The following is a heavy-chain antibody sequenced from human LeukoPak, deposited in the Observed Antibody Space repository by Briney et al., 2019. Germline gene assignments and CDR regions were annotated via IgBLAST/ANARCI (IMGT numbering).Heavy chain of an antibody. Sequence: GGSLRLSCAASGFTFSNAWMSWVRQAPGKGLEWVGRIKSNTDGGTTDYAAPVKGRYTISRDDSKNTQYLQMNSLKTEDTAVYYCTTDDLYGPSDYWGQGTLVTVSS. V-gene: IGHV3-15*01. J-gene: IGHJ4*02. CDR2: IKSNTDGGTT. D-gene: IGHD3-10*01. CDR1: GFTFSNAW. CDR3: TTDDLYGPSDY.